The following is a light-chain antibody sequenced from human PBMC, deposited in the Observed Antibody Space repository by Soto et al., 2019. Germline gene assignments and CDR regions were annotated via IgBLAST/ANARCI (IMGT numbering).Light chain of an antibody. Sequence: DIQMTQSPSSLSASVGDRVAISGRAIQVISTYLAWFQHKPAKVPKVLIYAASTLQSGVPSRFSGSGSGTDFTLTISSLQPEDVATYYCQKYNSAPQTFGQGTKVDIK. CDR3: QKYNSAPQT. V-gene: IGKV1-27*01. CDR2: AAS. CDR1: QVISTY. J-gene: IGKJ1*01.